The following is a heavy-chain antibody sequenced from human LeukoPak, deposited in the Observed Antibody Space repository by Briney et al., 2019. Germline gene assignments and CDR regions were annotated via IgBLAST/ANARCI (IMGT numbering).Heavy chain of an antibody. V-gene: IGHV4-34*01. CDR2: INHSGST. D-gene: IGHD6-13*01. Sequence: SETLSLTCAVYGGSFSGYYWSWIRQPPGKGLEWIGEINHSGSTNYNPSLKSRVTISVDTSKNQFSLKLSSVTAADTAVYYCARRSVAAASTHAFDIWGQGTMVTVSS. J-gene: IGHJ3*02. CDR1: GGSFSGYY. CDR3: ARRSVAAASTHAFDI.